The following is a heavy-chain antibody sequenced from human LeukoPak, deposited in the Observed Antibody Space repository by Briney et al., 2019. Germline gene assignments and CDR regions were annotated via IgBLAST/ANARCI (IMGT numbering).Heavy chain of an antibody. CDR3: ARGGYYGSGNDFRFDP. J-gene: IGHJ5*02. CDR2: IYYSGST. V-gene: IGHV4-39*07. D-gene: IGHD3-10*01. CDR1: GGSISSSSYY. Sequence: PSETLSLTCTVSGGSISSSSYYWGWIRQPPGKGLEWIGSIYYSGSTSYSPSLKSRVTISVDKSKNQFSLRLTSVTAADTAVYYCARGGYYGSGNDFRFDPWGQGTLGTVSS.